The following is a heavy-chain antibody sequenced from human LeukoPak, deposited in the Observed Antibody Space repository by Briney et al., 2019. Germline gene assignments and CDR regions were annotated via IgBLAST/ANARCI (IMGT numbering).Heavy chain of an antibody. CDR2: ISSSSSYI. J-gene: IGHJ4*02. CDR3: ASTLYSGYGAFDY. V-gene: IGHV3-21*01. D-gene: IGHD5-12*01. Sequence: GGSLRLSCAASGFTFSSYSMNWVRQAPGKGLEWVSSISSSSSYIYYADSVKGRFTISRDNAKNSLYLQMNSLRAEDTAVYYCASTLYSGYGAFDYWGQGTLVTVSS. CDR1: GFTFSSYS.